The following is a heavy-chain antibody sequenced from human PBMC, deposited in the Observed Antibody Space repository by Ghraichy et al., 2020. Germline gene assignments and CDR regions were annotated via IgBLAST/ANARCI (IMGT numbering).Heavy chain of an antibody. CDR1: GGPMSNFY. J-gene: IGHJ4*02. CDR3: ARGNGGNYWGFDY. V-gene: IGHV4-59*01. Sequence: SETLSLTCTISGGPMSNFYWNWIRQHPGKGLEWIGYIYYSGGTNYNPSLRSRVTILEDPSKNQFSLKLSSVTAADTAVYYCARGNGGNYWGFDYWGQGTLVTVSS. CDR2: IYYSGGT. D-gene: IGHD1-26*01.